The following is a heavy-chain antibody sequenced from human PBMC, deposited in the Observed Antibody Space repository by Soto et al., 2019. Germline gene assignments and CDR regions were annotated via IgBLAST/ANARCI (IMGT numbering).Heavy chain of an antibody. CDR1: GDSISDYY. CDR2: IYYGGST. D-gene: IGHD6-19*01. CDR3: ARARWLVGYYYYYALDV. J-gene: IGHJ6*02. Sequence: QVQLQESGPGLVKPSETLSLTCTVSGDSISDYYWSWIRQPPGKGLEWIGYIYYGGSTNYNPSLKSRVTISVDTSKNQFSLKLSSVTAADTAVYYCARARWLVGYYYYYALDVWGQGTTVTVSS. V-gene: IGHV4-59*01.